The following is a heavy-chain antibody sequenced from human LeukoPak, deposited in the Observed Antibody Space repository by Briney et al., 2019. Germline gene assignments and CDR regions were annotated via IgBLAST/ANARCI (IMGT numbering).Heavy chain of an antibody. CDR3: AKSPAKRYYYGSGSTSFDY. V-gene: IGHV3-23*01. Sequence: GGSLRLSCAASGFTFSSYAMSWVRQAPGKGLEWVSAISGSGGSTYYADSVKGRFTISRDNSKNTLYLQMNSLRAEDTAVYYCAKSPAKRYYYGSGSTSFDYRGQGTLVTVSS. D-gene: IGHD3-10*01. CDR2: ISGSGGST. CDR1: GFTFSSYA. J-gene: IGHJ4*02.